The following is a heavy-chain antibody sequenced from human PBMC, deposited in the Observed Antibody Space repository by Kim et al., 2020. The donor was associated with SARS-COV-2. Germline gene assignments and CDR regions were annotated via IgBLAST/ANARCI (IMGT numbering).Heavy chain of an antibody. Sequence: SAQTFQGGVTMTRDTSTNTVYMELSSLRSEDTAVYYCARDMVRGVMGLDYWGQGTLVTVSS. D-gene: IGHD3-10*01. V-gene: IGHV1-46*01. J-gene: IGHJ4*02. CDR3: ARDMVRGVMGLDY.